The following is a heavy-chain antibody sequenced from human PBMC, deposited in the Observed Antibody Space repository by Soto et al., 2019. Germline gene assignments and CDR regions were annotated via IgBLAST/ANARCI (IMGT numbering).Heavy chain of an antibody. J-gene: IGHJ6*03. Sequence: PLETLSLTCTVSGGSIVGYCGSWIRQPPGKGLEWIGYIYYSGSTNYNPSLKSRVTISVDTSKNQFSLKLSSVTAADTAVYYCARGYCSGGSCYSLYYYYYMDVWGKGTTVTVSS. V-gene: IGHV4-59*01. CDR1: GGSIVGYC. D-gene: IGHD2-15*01. CDR2: IYYSGST. CDR3: ARGYCSGGSCYSLYYYYYMDV.